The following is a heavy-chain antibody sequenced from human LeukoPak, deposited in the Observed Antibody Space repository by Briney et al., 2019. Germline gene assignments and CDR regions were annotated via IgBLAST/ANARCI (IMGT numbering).Heavy chain of an antibody. CDR2: ITNAGDRT. V-gene: IGHV3-23*01. CDR1: GLTFRNYA. J-gene: IGHJ6*03. D-gene: IGHD6-19*01. Sequence: GGSLRLSCAASGLTFRNYAMTWVRQAPGKGLEWVAGITNAGDRTDYADSVKGRFTISRDNSKNILFLQMNSLRADDTAVYHCAKGHQWLARQSDYYYMDVWANATTVTVSS. CDR3: AKGHQWLARQSDYYYMDV.